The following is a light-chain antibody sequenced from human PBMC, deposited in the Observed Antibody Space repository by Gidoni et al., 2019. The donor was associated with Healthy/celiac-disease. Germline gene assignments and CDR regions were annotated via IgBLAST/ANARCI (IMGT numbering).Light chain of an antibody. CDR2: GAS. Sequence: EIVLTQSPGTLSLSPGERATLPCRASQSVSSSYLAWYQQKPGQAPRLLIYGASSRATGIPDRFSGSGSGTDFTLTISRLEPADFAVYYCQQYGSSPQYTFGQGTKLEIK. CDR1: QSVSSSY. J-gene: IGKJ2*01. CDR3: QQYGSSPQYT. V-gene: IGKV3-20*01.